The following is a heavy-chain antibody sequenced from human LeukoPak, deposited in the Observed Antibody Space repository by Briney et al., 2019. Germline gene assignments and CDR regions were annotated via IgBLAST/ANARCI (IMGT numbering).Heavy chain of an antibody. Sequence: SETLSLTCTVSGGSISSGGYYWSWIRQHPGKGLEWIGYIYYSGSTYYNPSLKSRVAISVDTSKNQFSLKLSSVTAADTAVYYCARDYDFWSGTFYGMDVWGQGTTVTVSS. D-gene: IGHD3-3*01. J-gene: IGHJ6*02. CDR2: IYYSGST. V-gene: IGHV4-31*03. CDR3: ARDYDFWSGTFYGMDV. CDR1: GGSISSGGYY.